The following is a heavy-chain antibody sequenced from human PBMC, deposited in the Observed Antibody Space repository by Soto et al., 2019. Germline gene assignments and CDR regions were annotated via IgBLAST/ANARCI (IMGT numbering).Heavy chain of an antibody. V-gene: IGHV3-48*02. CDR1: GFTFSSYS. J-gene: IGHJ4*02. D-gene: IGHD3-22*01. CDR2: ISSSSSTI. Sequence: GGSLRLSCAASGFTFSSYSMNWVRQAPGKGLEWVSYISSSSSTIYYADSVKGRFTISRDNAKNSLYLQMNSLRDEDTAVYYSARDSAYYYDSSGYYQDWGQGTLVTVSS. CDR3: ARDSAYYYDSSGYYQD.